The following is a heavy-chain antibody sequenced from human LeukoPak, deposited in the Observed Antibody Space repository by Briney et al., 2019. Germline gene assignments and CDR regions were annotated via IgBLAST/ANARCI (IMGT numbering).Heavy chain of an antibody. J-gene: IGHJ5*02. CDR1: GFTFSSYA. D-gene: IGHD1-14*01. CDR3: AKDGWFARNSKINWFDP. CDR2: ISGSGGST. Sequence: PGGSLRLSCAASGFTFSSYAMSWVRQAPGKGLEWVSAISGSGGSTYYADSVKGRFTISRDNSKNTLYLQMNSLRAEDTAVYYCAKDGWFARNSKINWFDPWGQGTLVTVSS. V-gene: IGHV3-23*01.